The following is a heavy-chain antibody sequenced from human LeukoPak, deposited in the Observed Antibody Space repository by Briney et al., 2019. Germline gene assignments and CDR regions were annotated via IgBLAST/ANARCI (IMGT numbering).Heavy chain of an antibody. CDR3: ARDSGSSSWYDAFDI. J-gene: IGHJ3*02. D-gene: IGHD6-13*01. CDR2: INYSGTT. V-gene: IGHV4-39*07. CDR1: GGFTSRSSYY. Sequence: SETLSLTCTVSGGFTSRSSYYWGWIRQPPGKGLEWIGSINYSGTTHSNPSLKSRVTISVDTSKNQFSLKLSSVTAADTAVYYCARDSGSSSWYDAFDIWGQGTMVTVSS.